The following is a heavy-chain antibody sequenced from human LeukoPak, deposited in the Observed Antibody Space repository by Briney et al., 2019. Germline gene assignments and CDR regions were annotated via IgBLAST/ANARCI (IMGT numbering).Heavy chain of an antibody. CDR1: GFTFSSYW. CDR2: IKQDGSEK. CDR3: ARGVSSGWYSDLFYYYYYMDV. D-gene: IGHD6-19*01. V-gene: IGHV3-7*01. J-gene: IGHJ6*03. Sequence: GGSLRLSCAASGFTFSSYWMSWVRQAPGKGLEWVANIKQDGSEKYYVDSVKGRFTISRDNAKNSLYLQMNSLRAEDTAVYYCARGVSSGWYSDLFYYYYYMDVWGKGTTVTISS.